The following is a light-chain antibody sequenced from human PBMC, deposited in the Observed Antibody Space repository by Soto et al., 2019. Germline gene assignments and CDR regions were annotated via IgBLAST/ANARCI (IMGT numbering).Light chain of an antibody. CDR1: QGISSY. V-gene: IGKV1-8*01. CDR3: LQYDSYPRT. CDR2: AAS. Sequence: AIRMTQYAYSFSASTEDRVTITCRASQGISSYLAWYQQKPGKAPKLLIYAASTLQSGVPSRFSGSGSGTNLTLTIRGLQSEDFATYYCLQYDSYPRTFGEGTKVEIK. J-gene: IGKJ1*01.